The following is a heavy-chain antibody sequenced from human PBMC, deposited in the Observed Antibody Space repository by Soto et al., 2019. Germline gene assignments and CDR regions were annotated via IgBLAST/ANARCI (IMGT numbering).Heavy chain of an antibody. V-gene: IGHV3-30-3*01. CDR1: GFTFSNYA. D-gene: IGHD2-21*02. CDR3: ARERRGGNSGYYLDS. CDR2: ISSDGNNK. Sequence: QVQLVESGGGVVQPGRSLRLSCAASGFTFSNYAMHWVRQAPGKGLEWVTVISSDGNNKYYADSVKGRFTISRDNSKNTLYLQAISLRAEDTAVYYCARERRGGNSGYYLDSWGQGTLVTVSS. J-gene: IGHJ4*02.